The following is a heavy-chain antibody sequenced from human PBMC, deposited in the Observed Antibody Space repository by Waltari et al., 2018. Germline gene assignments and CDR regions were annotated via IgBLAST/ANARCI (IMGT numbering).Heavy chain of an antibody. CDR3: ARIWIDGSGSPYDAFDI. D-gene: IGHD3-10*01. V-gene: IGHV4-34*01. CDR1: GGSLSGYY. CDR2: INHSGST. J-gene: IGHJ3*02. Sequence: QVQLQQWGAGLLKPSETLSLTCAVYGGSLSGYYWRWIRQPPGKGLEWIGEINHSGSTNYNPSLKSRVTISVDTSKNQFSLKLSSVTAADTAVYYCARIWIDGSGSPYDAFDIWGQGTMVTVSS.